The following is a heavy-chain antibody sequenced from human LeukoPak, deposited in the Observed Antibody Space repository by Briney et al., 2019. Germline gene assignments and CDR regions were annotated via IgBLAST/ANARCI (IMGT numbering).Heavy chain of an antibody. CDR1: GFTFSTYA. Sequence: PGGSLRLSCAASGFTFSTYAMSWVRQAPGKGLEWVSSISGRGNNTYYADSVKGRFTISRDNSKNTLYLQMNSLRVEDTAIYYCARAYSSSWYDYWGQGTLVIVSS. V-gene: IGHV3-23*01. D-gene: IGHD6-13*01. CDR3: ARAYSSSWYDY. CDR2: ISGRGNNT. J-gene: IGHJ4*02.